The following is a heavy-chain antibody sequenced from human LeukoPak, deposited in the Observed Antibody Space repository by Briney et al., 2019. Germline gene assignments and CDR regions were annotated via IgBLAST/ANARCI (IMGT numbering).Heavy chain of an antibody. J-gene: IGHJ6*02. V-gene: IGHV4-34*01. CDR1: GGSFSGYY. CDR2: INHSGST. CDR3: ARGLGLLDV. Sequence: SETLSLTCAVYGGSFSGYYWSWIRQPPGKGLEWIGEINHSGSTNYNPSLKSRVTISVDTSKNQFSPKLSSVTAADTAVYYCARGLGLLDVWGQGTTVTVSS. D-gene: IGHD4/OR15-4a*01.